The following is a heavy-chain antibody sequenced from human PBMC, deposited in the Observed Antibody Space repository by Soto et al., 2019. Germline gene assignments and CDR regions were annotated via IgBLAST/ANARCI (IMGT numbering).Heavy chain of an antibody. V-gene: IGHV4-34*01. D-gene: IGHD6-13*01. J-gene: IGHJ3*02. Sequence: QVQLQQWGAGLLKPSETLSLTCAVYGGSFSGYYWSWIRQPPGKGLEWIGEINHSGSTNYNLSLKSRVTISVDTSKNQFSLKLSSVTAADTAVYYCASPTDSAAAWGAFDIWGQGTMVTVSS. CDR2: INHSGST. CDR3: ASPTDSAAAWGAFDI. CDR1: GGSFSGYY.